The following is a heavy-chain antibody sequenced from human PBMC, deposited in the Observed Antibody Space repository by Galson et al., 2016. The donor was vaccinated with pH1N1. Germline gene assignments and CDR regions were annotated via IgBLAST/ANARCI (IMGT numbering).Heavy chain of an antibody. J-gene: IGHJ4*02. D-gene: IGHD4-17*01. CDR2: IDWDDDK. Sequence: PALVKPTQTLTLTCSFSGFSLSTSGMCVSWIRQPPGKALEWLALIDWDDDKYYSTSLKTRLTISKDTSKNQVVLTMTNMDPVDTATYYCARFLYGDYSGYLDYWGQGTLVTVSS. V-gene: IGHV2-70*01. CDR1: GFSLSTSGMC. CDR3: ARFLYGDYSGYLDY.